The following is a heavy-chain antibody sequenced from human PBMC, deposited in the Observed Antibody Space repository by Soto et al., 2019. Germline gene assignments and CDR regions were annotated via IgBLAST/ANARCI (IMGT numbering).Heavy chain of an antibody. CDR3: ARYTYSTSCSSMDSEYYYGMDV. CDR1: GGTFSSYA. V-gene: IGHV1-69*06. CDR2: IIPIFCTA. Sequence: SVKVSSKASGGTFSSYAISWVRQAPGQGLEWMGGIIPIFCTANYAQKFQGRVTITADKSTSTAYLELTSLRSEDTAVYYCARYTYSTSCSSMDSEYYYGMDVWGQGTTVTVSS. J-gene: IGHJ6*02. D-gene: IGHD6-13*01.